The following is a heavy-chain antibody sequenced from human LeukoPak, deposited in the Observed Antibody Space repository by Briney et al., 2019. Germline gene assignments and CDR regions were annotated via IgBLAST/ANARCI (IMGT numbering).Heavy chain of an antibody. CDR1: GFTFSSYS. CDR2: ISSSSSTI. V-gene: IGHV3-48*01. D-gene: IGHD6-13*01. J-gene: IGHJ4*02. CDR3: ARASSSWYRGVFDY. Sequence: GGSLRLSCAASGFTFSSYSMNWVRQAPGKGLEWVSYISSSSSTIYYADSVKGRFTISRDNSKNTLYLQMNSLRAEDTAVYYCARASSSWYRGVFDYWGQGTLVTVSS.